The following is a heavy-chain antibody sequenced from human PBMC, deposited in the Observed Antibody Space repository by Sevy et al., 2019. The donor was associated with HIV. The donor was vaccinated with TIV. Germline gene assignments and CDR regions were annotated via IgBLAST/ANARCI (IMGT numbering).Heavy chain of an antibody. CDR3: ARDDGPDYYYFDMDV. CDR1: GFTFSSYA. J-gene: IGHJ6*02. CDR2: ISYDGSNK. Sequence: GGSLRLSCAASGFTFSSYAMHWVRQAPGKGLEWVAVISYDGSNKYYADSVKGRFTISRDNSKNTLYLQMDGLRAEDTALYYCARDDGPDYYYFDMDVWGQGTTVTVS. V-gene: IGHV3-30-3*01.